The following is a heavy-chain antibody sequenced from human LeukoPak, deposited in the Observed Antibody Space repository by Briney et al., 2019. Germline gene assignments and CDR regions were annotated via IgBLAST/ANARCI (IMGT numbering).Heavy chain of an antibody. CDR2: IIPIFGTA. Sequence: MCSLQQETEQGLEWMGGIIPIFGTANYAQKFQGRVTITADESTSTAYMELSSLRSEDTAVYYCAMAYGSGSYYKVWGKGTLVTVSS. J-gene: IGHJ4*02. CDR3: AMAYGSGSYYKV. D-gene: IGHD3-10*01. V-gene: IGHV1-69*01.